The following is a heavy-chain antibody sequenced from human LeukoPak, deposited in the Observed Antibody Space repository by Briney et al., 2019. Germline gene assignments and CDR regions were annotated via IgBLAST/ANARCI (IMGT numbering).Heavy chain of an antibody. V-gene: IGHV4-4*02. J-gene: IGHJ3*02. CDR2: IYHSGST. Sequence: SETLSLTCTVSGGSVSSSNWWSWVRQPPEKGLGWIGEIYHSGSTNYNPSLKSRVTISVDKSKNQFSLKLSSVTAADTAVYYCARASPTSPYAFDIWGPGTMVTVSS. CDR3: ARASPTSPYAFDI. CDR1: GGSVSSSNW.